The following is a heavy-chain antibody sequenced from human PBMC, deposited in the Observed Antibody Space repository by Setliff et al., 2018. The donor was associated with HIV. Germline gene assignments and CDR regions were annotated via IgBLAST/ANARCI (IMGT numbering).Heavy chain of an antibody. Sequence: SCTVSGGSISSDYWSWIRQPPGKGLEWIGYVYHSGSTNYNPSLKSRVTISVDTSKNQFSMKLRSVTAADTAVYYCARLRSELGVFDYWVQGTLVTVSS. V-gene: IGHV4-59*08. J-gene: IGHJ4*02. D-gene: IGHD1-26*01. CDR2: VYHSGST. CDR1: GGSISSDY. CDR3: ARLRSELGVFDY.